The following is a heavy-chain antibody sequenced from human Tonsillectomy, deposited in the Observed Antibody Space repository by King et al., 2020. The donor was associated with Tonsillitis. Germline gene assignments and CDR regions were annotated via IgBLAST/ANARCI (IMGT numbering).Heavy chain of an antibody. CDR1: GFTFSSYG. D-gene: IGHD1-26*01. V-gene: IGHV3-30*18. CDR2: ISYDGSNK. J-gene: IGHJ3*02. Sequence: VQLVQSGGGVVQPGWSLRLSCAASGFTFSSYGMHWVRQAPGKGLEWVAVISYDGSNKYYADSVKGRFTISRDNSKNTLYLQMNSLRAEDTAVYYCAKGEQFDIWGQGTMGTVSS. CDR3: AKGEQFDI.